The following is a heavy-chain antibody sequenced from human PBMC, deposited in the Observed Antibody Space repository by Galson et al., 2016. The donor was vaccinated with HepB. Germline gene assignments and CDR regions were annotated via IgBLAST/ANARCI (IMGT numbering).Heavy chain of an antibody. Sequence: SLRLSCAASGFTFSTYAMHWVRQAPGKGLEWVSAISGSGGNSYYADSVKGRFTISRDNSKNTLYVQMHSLRAEDTAVYYCAKDYYDSSGYRSYWYFDLWGRGTLVTVSS. CDR3: AKDYYDSSGYRSYWYFDL. V-gene: IGHV3-23*01. D-gene: IGHD3-22*01. J-gene: IGHJ2*01. CDR2: ISGSGGNS. CDR1: GFTFSTYA.